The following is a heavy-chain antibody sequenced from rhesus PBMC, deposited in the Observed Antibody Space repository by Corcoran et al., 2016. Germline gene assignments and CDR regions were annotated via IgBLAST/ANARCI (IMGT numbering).Heavy chain of an antibody. CDR2: INGNSAST. D-gene: IGHD6-25*01. CDR3: ARFGAAGLFDY. V-gene: IGHV4-80*01. Sequence: QVQLQESGPGLVKPSETLSLTCAVSGGSFSSYWWSWIRQPPGKGLEWIGEINGNSASTNDNPSLKSRVTISKDASKNQFSLKLSSVTAADTAVYYCARFGAAGLFDYWGQGVLVTVSS. CDR1: GGSFSSYW. J-gene: IGHJ4*01.